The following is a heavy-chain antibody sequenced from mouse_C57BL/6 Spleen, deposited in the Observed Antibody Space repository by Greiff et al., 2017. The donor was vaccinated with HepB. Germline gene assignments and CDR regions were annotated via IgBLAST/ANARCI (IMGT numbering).Heavy chain of an antibody. Sequence: VQLQQSVAELVRPGASVKLSCTASGFNIKNTYMHWVKQRPEQGLEWIGRIDPANGNTKYAPKFQGKATITADTSSNTAYLQLSSLTSEDTAIYYCARSASYDYGDYYAMDYWGQGTSVTVSS. D-gene: IGHD2-4*01. V-gene: IGHV14-3*01. CDR2: IDPANGNT. CDR3: ARSASYDYGDYYAMDY. J-gene: IGHJ4*01. CDR1: GFNIKNTY.